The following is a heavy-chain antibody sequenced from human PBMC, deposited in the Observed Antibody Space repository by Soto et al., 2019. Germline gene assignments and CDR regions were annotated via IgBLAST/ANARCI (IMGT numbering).Heavy chain of an antibody. V-gene: IGHV1-58*01. Sequence: VASVKVSCKASGFTFSSSAVQLVRQARGQRLGWIGKIVVGSGNTNYAQKFQERVTITRDMSTSTAYMELSSLRSEDTAFSYCAAFDPGPMGFDPWAQGTLVTVSS. D-gene: IGHD3-9*01. CDR3: AAFDPGPMGFDP. CDR1: GFTFSSSA. CDR2: IVVGSGNT. J-gene: IGHJ5*02.